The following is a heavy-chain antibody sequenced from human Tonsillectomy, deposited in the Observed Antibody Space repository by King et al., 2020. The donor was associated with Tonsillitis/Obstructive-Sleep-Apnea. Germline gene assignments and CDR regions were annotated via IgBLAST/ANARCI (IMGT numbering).Heavy chain of an antibody. D-gene: IGHD1-14*01. V-gene: IGHV3-73*02. CDR1: GFTFRGSA. CDR3: TTTPGVNY. Sequence: VQLVESGGGLVQPGGSLKLSCAASGFTFRGSAMHLVRQASGKGLEWVCRIISKANSYATAYAAAGEGRFTISRDDSKNTAYLQMNSLKTEDTAVYYCTTTPGVNYWGQGTLVTVSS. CDR2: IISKANSYAT. J-gene: IGHJ4*02.